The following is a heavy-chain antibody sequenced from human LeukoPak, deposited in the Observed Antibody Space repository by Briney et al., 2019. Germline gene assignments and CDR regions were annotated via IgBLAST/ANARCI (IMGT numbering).Heavy chain of an antibody. CDR1: RFSFSSHS. CDR3: AAFYYSAFFDY. CDR2: ITSSSSSI. J-gene: IGHJ4*02. Sequence: GGSLRLSCAASRFSFSSHSMNWVRQAPGKGLEWLSCITSSSSSIYYADSVKGRFTISRDNAKNSLYLQMNSLRAEDTAVYYCAAFYYSAFFDYWGLGTLVTVSS. D-gene: IGHD4/OR15-4a*01. V-gene: IGHV3-21*04.